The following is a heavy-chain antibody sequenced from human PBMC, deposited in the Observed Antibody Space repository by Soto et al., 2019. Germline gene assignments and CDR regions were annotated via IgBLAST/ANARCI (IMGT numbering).Heavy chain of an antibody. D-gene: IGHD3-10*01. Sequence: GGSLRLSCAASGFTFSSYAMSWVRQAPGKGLEWVSAISGSGGSTYYADSVKGRFTISRDNSKNTLYLQMNSLRAEDTAVYYCAKGSGGSGSYYYFDYWGQGTLVTVSS. J-gene: IGHJ4*02. CDR1: GFTFSSYA. V-gene: IGHV3-23*01. CDR2: ISGSGGST. CDR3: AKGSGGSGSYYYFDY.